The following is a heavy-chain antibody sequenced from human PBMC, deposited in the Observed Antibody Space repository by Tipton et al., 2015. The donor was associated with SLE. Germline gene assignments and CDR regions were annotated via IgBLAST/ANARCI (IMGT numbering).Heavy chain of an antibody. D-gene: IGHD1-26*01. CDR2: ISISGSTI. J-gene: IGHJ4*02. Sequence: SLRLSCVVSGLTLSNHDMNWVRQAPGKGLEWDSYISISGSTIYYADSVTGRFTISRDNAKSSLYLQMNGLRDEDTAIYYCATGNLVGGFDHGGQGTLVTVSS. V-gene: IGHV3-48*03. CDR3: ATGNLVGGFDH. CDR1: GLTLSNHD.